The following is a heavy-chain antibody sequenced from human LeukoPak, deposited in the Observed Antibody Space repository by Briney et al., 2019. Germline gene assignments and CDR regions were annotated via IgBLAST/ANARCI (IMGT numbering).Heavy chain of an antibody. Sequence: ASVKVSCKVSGYTLTELSMHWVRQAPGKGLEWMGGFDPEDGETIYAQKFQGRVTMTEDTSTDTAYMELSRLRSDDTAVYYCARHFYGDCSSTSCYTGFDYWGQGTLVTVSS. CDR1: GYTLTELS. CDR2: FDPEDGET. V-gene: IGHV1-24*01. D-gene: IGHD2-2*02. J-gene: IGHJ4*02. CDR3: ARHFYGDCSSTSCYTGFDY.